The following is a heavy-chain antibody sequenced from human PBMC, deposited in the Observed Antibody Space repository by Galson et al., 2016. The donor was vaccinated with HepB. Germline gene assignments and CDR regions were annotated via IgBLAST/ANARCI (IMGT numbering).Heavy chain of an antibody. Sequence: SLRLSCAVSGLTFGSYSMSWVRQTPGRGLKWVASITSNSAYIDYMDSVKGRFTVSRDNSKNSLSLQMHSLTADDTGVYYCARDRKVREIGGTPGTHYFDYWGRGTLVSVSS. V-gene: IGHV3-21*01. CDR3: ARDRKVREIGGTPGTHYFDY. CDR1: GLTFGSYS. CDR2: ITSNSAYI. J-gene: IGHJ4*02. D-gene: IGHD3-10*01.